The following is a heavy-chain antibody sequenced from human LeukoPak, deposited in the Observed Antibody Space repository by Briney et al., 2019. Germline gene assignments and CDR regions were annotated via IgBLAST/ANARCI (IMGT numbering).Heavy chain of an antibody. V-gene: IGHV3-30-3*01. Sequence: PGGSLRLSCAASGFTFSSYAMHWVRQAPGKGLEWVAVISYDGSNKYYADSVKGRFTISRDNSKNTLYLQMNSLRAEDTAVYYCARLISHFDYWGQGTLVTVSS. CDR3: ARLISHFDY. J-gene: IGHJ4*02. CDR2: ISYDGSNK. CDR1: GFTFSSYA.